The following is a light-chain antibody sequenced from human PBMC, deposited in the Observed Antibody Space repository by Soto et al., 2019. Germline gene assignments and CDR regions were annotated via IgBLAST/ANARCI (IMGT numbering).Light chain of an antibody. Sequence: QSALTQPRSVSGSPGQSVTISCTGTSSDVGDYNYVSWYQQYPGKAPKLVIYDVSKRPSGVPDRFSGSKSGNTAYLTIYGLQAEDESDYYCCSFAGSYTFWVFGGGTKLTVL. CDR2: DVS. CDR3: CSFAGSYTFWV. V-gene: IGLV2-11*01. J-gene: IGLJ3*02. CDR1: SSDVGDYNY.